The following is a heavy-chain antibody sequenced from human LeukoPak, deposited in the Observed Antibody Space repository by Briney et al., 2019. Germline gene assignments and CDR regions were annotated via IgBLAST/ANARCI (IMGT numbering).Heavy chain of an antibody. V-gene: IGHV1-3*01. CDR1: GYTFASYG. D-gene: IGHD3-10*01. Sequence: ASVKVSCKASGYTFASYGIHWVRQAPGQRLEWMGWINAGNDNTKYSQRLQGRVTITRDTSANTVYMELSGLRSEDTAVYYCARANYGSGTRWLDPWGQGTLVTVSS. CDR3: ARANYGSGTRWLDP. J-gene: IGHJ5*02. CDR2: INAGNDNT.